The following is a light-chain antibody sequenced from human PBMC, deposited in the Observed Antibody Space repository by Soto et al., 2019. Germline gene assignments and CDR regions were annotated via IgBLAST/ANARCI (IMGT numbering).Light chain of an antibody. J-gene: IGLJ1*01. CDR3: SSYAGNNNFCV. V-gene: IGLV2-8*01. CDR2: EVT. CDR1: SSDVGGYDY. Sequence: LTQPPSASGSPGQSVTISCIGTSSDVGGYDYVSWYQQHPGKAPKLIISEVTKRPSGVPDRFSGSKSGNTASLTVSGLQAEDEADYYCSSYAGNNNFCVFGTGTKVTVL.